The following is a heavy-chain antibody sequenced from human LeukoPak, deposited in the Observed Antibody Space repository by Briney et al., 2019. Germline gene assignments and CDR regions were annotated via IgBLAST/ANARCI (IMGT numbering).Heavy chain of an antibody. CDR3: ARVGHYYYYMDV. CDR1: GGSISSYY. V-gene: IGHV4-59*01. J-gene: IGHJ6*03. CDR2: IYYSGST. Sequence: SETLSLTCTVSGGSISSYYWSWIRQPPGKGLEWIGYIYYSGSTNYNPSLKSRVTISVDTSKNQFSQKLSSVTAADTAVYYCARVGHYYYYMDVWGKGTTVTVSS.